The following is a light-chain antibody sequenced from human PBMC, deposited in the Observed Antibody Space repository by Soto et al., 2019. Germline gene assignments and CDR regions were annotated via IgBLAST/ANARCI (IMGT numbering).Light chain of an antibody. CDR2: WAS. Sequence: DIVMTQSPDSLAVSLGERATINCKSSQSVLYSSNNQNYLAWYQQTPGQPPKLLIYWASTRESGVPDRFSGSGSGTDFTLTISSLQAEDVAVYYCQQYYSTPPTFGQGTKLEIK. CDR3: QQYYSTPPT. V-gene: IGKV4-1*01. CDR1: QSVLYSSNNQNY. J-gene: IGKJ2*01.